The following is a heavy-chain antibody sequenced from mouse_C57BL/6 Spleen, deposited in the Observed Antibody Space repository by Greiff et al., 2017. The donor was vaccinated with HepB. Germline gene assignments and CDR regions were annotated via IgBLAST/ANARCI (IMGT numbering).Heavy chain of an antibody. J-gene: IGHJ4*01. Sequence: QVQLQQPGAELVKPGASVKMSCKASGYTFTSYWINWVKQRPGQGLEWIGDIYPGSGSTNYNEKFKSKATLTVDTSSSTAYMQLSSLTSVDSSVYYCARGYGNFPYYYAMDYGAQGTSVTVSS. CDR2: IYPGSGST. CDR1: GYTFTSYW. V-gene: IGHV1-55*01. D-gene: IGHD2-10*02. CDR3: ARGYGNFPYYYAMDY.